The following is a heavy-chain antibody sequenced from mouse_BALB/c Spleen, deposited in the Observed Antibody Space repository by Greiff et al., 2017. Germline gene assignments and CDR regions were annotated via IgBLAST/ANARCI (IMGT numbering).Heavy chain of an antibody. Sequence: VQLKESGPELVKPGASVKMSCKASGYTFTSYVMHWVKQKPGQGLEWIGYINPYNDGTKYNEKFKGKATLTSDKSSSTAYMELSSLTSEDSAVYYCARWESTMITQAWFAYWGQGTLVTVSA. D-gene: IGHD2-4*01. V-gene: IGHV1-14*01. CDR3: ARWESTMITQAWFAY. J-gene: IGHJ3*01. CDR1: GYTFTSYV. CDR2: INPYNDGT.